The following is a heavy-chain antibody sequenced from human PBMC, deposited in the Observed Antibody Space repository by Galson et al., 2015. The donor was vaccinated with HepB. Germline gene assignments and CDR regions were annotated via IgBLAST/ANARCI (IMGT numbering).Heavy chain of an antibody. V-gene: IGHV3-23*01. CDR3: AKFGYNWNYFDY. CDR1: GFTFSSYA. J-gene: IGHJ4*02. Sequence: SLRLSCAASGFTFSSYAMNWVRQAPGKGLEWVSAISGSGGSTYYADSVKGWFTISRDNSKNTLYLQMNSLRAEDTAVYYCAKFGYNWNYFDYWGQGTLVTVSS. CDR2: ISGSGGST. D-gene: IGHD1-20*01.